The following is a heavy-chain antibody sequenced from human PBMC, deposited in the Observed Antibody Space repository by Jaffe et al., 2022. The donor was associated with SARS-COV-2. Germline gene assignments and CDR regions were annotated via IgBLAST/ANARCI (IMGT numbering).Heavy chain of an antibody. CDR3: ARGDIVATPFPEVFDY. Sequence: QVQLVQSGAEVKKPGASVKVSCKASGYTFTSYYMHWVRQAPGQGLEWMGIINPSGGSTSYAQKLQGRVTMTRDTSTSTVYMELSSLRSEDTAVYYCARGDIVATPFPEVFDYWGQGTLVTVSS. CDR2: INPSGGST. J-gene: IGHJ4*02. V-gene: IGHV1-46*04. D-gene: IGHD5-12*01. CDR1: GYTFTSYY.